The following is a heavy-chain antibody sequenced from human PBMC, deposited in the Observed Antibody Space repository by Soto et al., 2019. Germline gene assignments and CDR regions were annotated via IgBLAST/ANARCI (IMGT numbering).Heavy chain of an antibody. Sequence: EVQLLESGGGLVQPGGSLRLSCAASGFTLSSYAMSWVRLAPGKGLEWVSAISGSGVSTYYADSVKGRFTISRDNSKNTLYLQMNSLRAEDTALYYCAKGHGGLQFGRLDYWGQGTLVTVSS. CDR2: ISGSGVST. J-gene: IGHJ4*02. CDR3: AKGHGGLQFGRLDY. D-gene: IGHD5-12*01. V-gene: IGHV3-23*01. CDR1: GFTLSSYA.